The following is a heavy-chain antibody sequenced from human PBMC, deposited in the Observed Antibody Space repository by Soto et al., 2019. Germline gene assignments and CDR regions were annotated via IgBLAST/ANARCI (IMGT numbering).Heavy chain of an antibody. CDR3: ARHDYSNSYAGRNWFDP. V-gene: IGHV4-39*01. J-gene: IGHJ5*02. Sequence: ETLSLTCPVSGASISSSSYYWGWIRQPPGKGLEWIGSIYYSGSTYYNPSLKSRVTISVDTSKNQFSLKLSSVTAADTAVYYCARHDYSNSYAGRNWFDPWGQGTLVTVYS. CDR2: IYYSGST. D-gene: IGHD4-4*01. CDR1: GASISSSSYY.